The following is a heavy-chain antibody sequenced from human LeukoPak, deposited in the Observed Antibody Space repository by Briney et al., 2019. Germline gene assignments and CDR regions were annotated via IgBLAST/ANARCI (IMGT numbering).Heavy chain of an antibody. Sequence: ASVTVSCKASGYTFTGYYMHWVRQAPGQGLEWMGWINPNSGGTNYAQKFQGRVTMTRDTSISTAYMELSRLRSDDTAVYYCARGSRWLQRVSTLDYWGQGTLVTVSS. D-gene: IGHD5-24*01. V-gene: IGHV1-2*02. CDR2: INPNSGGT. J-gene: IGHJ4*02. CDR3: ARGSRWLQRVSTLDY. CDR1: GYTFTGYY.